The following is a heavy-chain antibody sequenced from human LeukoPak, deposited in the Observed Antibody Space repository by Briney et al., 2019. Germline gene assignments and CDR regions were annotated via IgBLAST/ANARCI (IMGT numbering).Heavy chain of an antibody. V-gene: IGHV3-11*01. D-gene: IGHD6-6*01. J-gene: IGHJ4*02. CDR1: GYIVTDYY. CDR3: ATGIAALDY. Sequence: PGGSLRLSCAASGYIVTDYYMAWIRQAPGRGPEWVAYISSSGSSIKYADSVKGRFTISRDNSKNTLYLQMNSLRAEDTAVYYCATGIAALDYWGQGTLVTVSS. CDR2: ISSSGSSI.